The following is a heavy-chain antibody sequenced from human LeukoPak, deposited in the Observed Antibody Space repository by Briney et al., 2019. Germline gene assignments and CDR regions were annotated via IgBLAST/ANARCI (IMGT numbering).Heavy chain of an antibody. CDR2: ISSGGGNT. V-gene: IGHV3-23*01. J-gene: IGHJ4*02. Sequence: GGSLRLSCAASRFAFNTYAMSWVRQAPGKGLEWVSTISSGGGNTYYADSVKGRFTISRDNSKNTLYLQMNSLRPDDTAVYYCAKRLSVVAAALFDYWGQGTLVTVSS. CDR1: RFAFNTYA. CDR3: AKRLSVVAAALFDY. D-gene: IGHD2-15*01.